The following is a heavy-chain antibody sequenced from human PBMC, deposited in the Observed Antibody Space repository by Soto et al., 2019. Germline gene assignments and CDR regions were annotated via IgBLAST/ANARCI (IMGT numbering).Heavy chain of an antibody. J-gene: IGHJ3*01. V-gene: IGHV6-1*01. CDR1: GDSFLSDGVA. CDR2: AIYRSKWSN. CDR3: ARGKYSGFDV. Sequence: SQTLSLTCAISGDSFLSDGVAGKCSIQSPSRGLEWLGRAIYRSKWSNDYAVSVKGRITVNPDTSKNQFSLHLNSVTPEDTAVYYCARGKYSGFDVWGQGTMVTVSS. D-gene: IGHD2-15*01.